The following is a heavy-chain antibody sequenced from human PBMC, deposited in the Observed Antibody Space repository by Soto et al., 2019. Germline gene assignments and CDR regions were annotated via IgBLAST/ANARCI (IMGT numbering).Heavy chain of an antibody. CDR1: GGSLSHYY. J-gene: IGHJ4*02. Sequence: QVQLQQWGAGLLKPSESLSLNCAVNGGSLSHYYWSWIRQPPGKGLEWLGEIKGDGSTNYSPSLKSRATRPSDTPNSQFSLRLYAVTAADTGVYYCARGQEGVVATHWDQGTLVTVSS. CDR2: IKGDGST. CDR3: ARGQEGVVATH. D-gene: IGHD5-12*01. V-gene: IGHV4-34*01.